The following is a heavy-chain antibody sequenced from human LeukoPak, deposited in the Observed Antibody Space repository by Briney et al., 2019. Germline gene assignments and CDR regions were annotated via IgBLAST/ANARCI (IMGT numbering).Heavy chain of an antibody. CDR1: GFTFRNYP. CDR3: AYYHVNEEPPTF. V-gene: IGHV3-30*04. CDR2: ISYDGTTK. Sequence: QPGGSLRLSCEASGFTFRNYPVHWVRQAPGKGLEWVTVISYDGTTKYYADSVKGRFTISRDNSRNTLYLQMNNLRTEDTAVYYCAYYHVNEEPPTFWGQGTLVTVSS. D-gene: IGHD1-1*01. J-gene: IGHJ4*02.